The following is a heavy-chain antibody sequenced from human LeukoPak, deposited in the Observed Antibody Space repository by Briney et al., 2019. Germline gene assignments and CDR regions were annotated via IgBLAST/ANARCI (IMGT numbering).Heavy chain of an antibody. V-gene: IGHV3-23*01. Sequence: GGSLRLSCAASGFTFSSYDTICARRAPGKGLEWVSAISGRGGSTYYADSVKGRVTISRDNSKNTLYLQMNSLRAEDTAVYYCAKSPGGELGPHYYYYMDVRGKGTTVTIS. CDR1: GFTFSSYD. CDR3: AKSPGGELGPHYYYYMDV. J-gene: IGHJ6*03. D-gene: IGHD1-26*01. CDR2: ISGRGGST.